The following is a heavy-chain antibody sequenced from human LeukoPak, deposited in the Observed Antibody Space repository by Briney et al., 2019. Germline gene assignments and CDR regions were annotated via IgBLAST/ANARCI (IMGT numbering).Heavy chain of an antibody. Sequence: SETLSLTCTVSGGSISSSSYYWGWIRQPPGKGLEWIGSIYYSGSTYYNPSLKSRVTISVDTSKNQFSLKLSSVTAADTAVYYCATMGGYYYDSSGYLDYWGQGTLVTVSS. CDR1: GGSISSSSYY. D-gene: IGHD3-22*01. CDR3: ATMGGYYYDSSGYLDY. V-gene: IGHV4-39*07. CDR2: IYYSGST. J-gene: IGHJ4*02.